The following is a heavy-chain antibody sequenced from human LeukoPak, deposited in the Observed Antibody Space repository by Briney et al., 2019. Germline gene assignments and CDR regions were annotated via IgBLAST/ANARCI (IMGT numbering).Heavy chain of an antibody. J-gene: IGHJ4*02. D-gene: IGHD2/OR15-2a*01. Sequence: GGSLRLSCTASGFIFNDYPMHWVRQAPGKGLEWVAVISEDGINKFYADSVKGRFTISRDNSKNTLYVQMNSLRREDSAVYYCARDAPFHDYWGQGTLVTASS. CDR1: GFIFNDYP. CDR3: ARDAPFHDY. CDR2: ISEDGINK. V-gene: IGHV3-30-3*01.